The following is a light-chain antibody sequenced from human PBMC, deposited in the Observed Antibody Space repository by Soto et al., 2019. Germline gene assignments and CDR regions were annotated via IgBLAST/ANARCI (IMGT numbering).Light chain of an antibody. CDR3: QKYDSAPQA. V-gene: IGKV1-27*01. J-gene: IGKJ1*01. CDR1: QGIYNY. Sequence: DLHMTQSPSSLSASVGDRVTVTCRASQGIYNYLAWYQQKPGKVPKLLIYAASTLQSGVPSRFSGSGSGTDFTLTISSLQPEDVATYYCQKYDSAPQAFGQGTKVEIK. CDR2: AAS.